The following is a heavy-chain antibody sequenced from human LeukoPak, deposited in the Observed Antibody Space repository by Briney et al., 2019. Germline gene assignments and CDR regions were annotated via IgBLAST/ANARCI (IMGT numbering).Heavy chain of an antibody. V-gene: IGHV4-4*07. Sequence: PSETLSLTCTISGGSISSYYWSWIRQPAGKGLEWIGRIYTSGSTNYNPSLKSRVTMSVDTSKNQFSLKLSSVTAAGTAVHYCARENAYGSGSYYNGDSWFDPWGQGTLVTVSS. CDR3: ARENAYGSGSYYNGDSWFDP. CDR1: GGSISSYY. CDR2: IYTSGST. D-gene: IGHD3-10*01. J-gene: IGHJ5*02.